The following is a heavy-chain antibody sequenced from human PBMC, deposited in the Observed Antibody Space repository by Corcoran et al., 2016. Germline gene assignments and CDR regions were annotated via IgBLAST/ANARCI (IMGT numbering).Heavy chain of an antibody. CDR1: GFTLSNAW. D-gene: IGHD3-16*01. CDR3: TTASNPFEYRWGSSGVPSDAFDI. V-gene: IGHV3-15*07. Sequence: EVQLVESGGGLVKPGGSLRLSCAASGFTLSNAWMNWVRQAPGKGLEWVARIKSKNEGGTTDYAAPVRGRFTVSRDDSRKTLFLQMNSLKIEDTAVYYCTTASNPFEYRWGSSGVPSDAFDIWGQGTMVTVSS. J-gene: IGHJ3*02. CDR2: IKSKNEGGTT.